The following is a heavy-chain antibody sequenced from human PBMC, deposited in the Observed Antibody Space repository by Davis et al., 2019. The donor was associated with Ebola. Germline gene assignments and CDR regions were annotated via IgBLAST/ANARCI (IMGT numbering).Heavy chain of an antibody. CDR3: AKDLGSGWSVGTPRGSFDY. CDR1: GFTFSTYG. CDR2: ISTSGGYI. V-gene: IGHV3-21*04. Sequence: GESLKISCAASGFTFSTYGMNWVRQAPGKGLEWVSSISTSGGYIFYADSLKGRFTVSRDNAKNSLYLQMNSLRAEDTAVYYCAKDLGSGWSVGTPRGSFDYWGQGTLVTVSS. J-gene: IGHJ4*02. D-gene: IGHD6-19*01.